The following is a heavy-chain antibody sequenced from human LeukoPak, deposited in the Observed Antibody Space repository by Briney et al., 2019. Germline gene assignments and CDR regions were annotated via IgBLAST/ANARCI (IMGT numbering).Heavy chain of an antibody. CDR1: GFTFSVYA. J-gene: IGHJ4*02. CDR2: ISFDGINK. V-gene: IGHV3-30*14. D-gene: IGHD6-13*01. Sequence: HPGGSLRLSCAASGFTFSVYAIHWVRQAPGKGLEWVAAISFDGINKHYGDSVKGRFTISRDNSKNTLYLQMNSLRAEDTAVYYCARGSYSSSWQPLETYYFDYWGQGTLVTVSS. CDR3: ARGSYSSSWQPLETYYFDY.